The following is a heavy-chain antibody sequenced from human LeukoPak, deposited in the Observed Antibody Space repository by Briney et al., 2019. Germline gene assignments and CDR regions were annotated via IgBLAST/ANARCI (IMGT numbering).Heavy chain of an antibody. Sequence: SETLSLTCTVSGVSIANTFYYWNWLRQPAGKGLEWIGRIYTTGSTDYSPSLKRRVTISLDTARNQFSLKLSSVTAADTAVYYCADGSGKARFDYWGQGTLVTVSS. J-gene: IGHJ4*02. D-gene: IGHD3-10*01. CDR3: ADGSGKARFDY. V-gene: IGHV4-61*02. CDR1: GVSIANTFYY. CDR2: IYTTGST.